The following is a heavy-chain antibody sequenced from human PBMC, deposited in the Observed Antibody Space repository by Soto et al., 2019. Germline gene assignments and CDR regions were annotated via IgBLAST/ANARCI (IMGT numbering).Heavy chain of an antibody. V-gene: IGHV3-74*01. CDR2: INSDGDTT. CDR1: GFSFSNYW. Sequence: GGSLRLSCAASGFSFSNYWMHWVRQAPGKGLVWVSRINSDGDTTYYADSVKGRFTISRDNAKNTLYLQMNSLRAEDTAVYYCASYAESHDAFDIWGQGTMVTVSS. CDR3: ASYAESHDAFDI. D-gene: IGHD2-2*01. J-gene: IGHJ3*02.